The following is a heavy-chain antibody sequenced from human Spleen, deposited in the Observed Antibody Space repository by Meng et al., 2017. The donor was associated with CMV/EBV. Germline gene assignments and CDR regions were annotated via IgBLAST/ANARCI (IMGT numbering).Heavy chain of an antibody. Sequence: VPLPPWGAVLLKPSEPLSLTCAVYGGSFSGYYWSWIRQPPGKGLEWIGEINHSGSTNYNPSLKSRVTISVDTSKNQFSLKLSSVTAADTAVYYCARTAGYYGSGSYWGYWGQGTLVTVSS. CDR1: GGSFSGYY. V-gene: IGHV4-34*01. D-gene: IGHD3-10*01. CDR2: INHSGST. CDR3: ARTAGYYGSGSYWGY. J-gene: IGHJ4*02.